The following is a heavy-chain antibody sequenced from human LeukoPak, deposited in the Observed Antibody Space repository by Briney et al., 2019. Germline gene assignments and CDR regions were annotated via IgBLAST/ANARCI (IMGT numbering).Heavy chain of an antibody. CDR1: GVSISGYY. D-gene: IGHD1-26*01. CDR2: IYYSGDT. J-gene: IGHJ5*02. V-gene: IGHV4-59*08. Sequence: AGTLTLTCTVSGVSISGYYWSWIRQPPGKGLEWIWDIYYSGDTKCNASLKRRLTISVDTSKNQCYLNLSSVTAADTAVYYCARHGGNYSSRSSFDPWGQETLVTVSS. CDR3: ARHGGNYSSRSSFDP.